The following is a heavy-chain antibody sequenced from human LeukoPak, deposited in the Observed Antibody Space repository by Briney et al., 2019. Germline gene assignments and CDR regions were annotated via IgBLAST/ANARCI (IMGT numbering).Heavy chain of an antibody. J-gene: IGHJ5*02. CDR1: GGPFSGYY. V-gene: IGHV4-59*10. CDR2: IYTSGST. D-gene: IGHD3-3*01. Sequence: SETLSLTCAVYGGPFSGYYWSWIRQPAGKGLEWIGRIYTSGSTNYNPSLKSRVTMSVDTSKNQFSLKLSSVTAADTAVYYCARLRFLEWHGNNWFDPWGQGTLVTVSS. CDR3: ARLRFLEWHGNNWFDP.